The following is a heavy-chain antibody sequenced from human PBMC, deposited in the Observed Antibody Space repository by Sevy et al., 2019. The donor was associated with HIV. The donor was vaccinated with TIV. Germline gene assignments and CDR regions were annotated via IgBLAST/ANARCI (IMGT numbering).Heavy chain of an antibody. D-gene: IGHD3-22*01. Sequence: ASVKVSCKASGGTFSSYAISWVRQAPGQGLEWMGGIIPIFGTANYAQKFQGRVTITADDSTSTAYMGLSSLRSEDTAVYYCARDSKYYYDSSGYYFDYWGQGTLVTVSS. J-gene: IGHJ4*02. CDR1: GGTFSSYA. CDR2: IIPIFGTA. CDR3: ARDSKYYYDSSGYYFDY. V-gene: IGHV1-69*13.